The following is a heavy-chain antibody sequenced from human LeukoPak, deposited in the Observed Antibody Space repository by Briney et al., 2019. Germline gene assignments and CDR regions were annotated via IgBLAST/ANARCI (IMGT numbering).Heavy chain of an antibody. CDR3: AKDHDYYDSSGYLDY. J-gene: IGHJ4*02. CDR1: GFTFDDYA. V-gene: IGHV3-9*01. CDR2: LTWNSGSI. D-gene: IGHD3-22*01. Sequence: GGSLRLSCAASGFTFDDYAMHWVRQAPGKGLEWVSGLTWNSGSIGYADSVKGRFTISRDNAKNSLYLQMNSLRAEDTALYYCAKDHDYYDSSGYLDYWGQGTLVTVSS.